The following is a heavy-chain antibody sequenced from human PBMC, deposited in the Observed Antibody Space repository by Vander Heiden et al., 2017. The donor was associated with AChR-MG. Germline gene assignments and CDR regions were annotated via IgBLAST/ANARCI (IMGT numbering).Heavy chain of an antibody. D-gene: IGHD3-16*02. CDR2: ISGSGGST. Sequence: EVQLLESGGGLVQPGGSLRLSCAASGFPFSSYAMSWVRQAPGKGLDWVSAISGSGGSTYYADSVKGRFTISRDNSKNTRYLQMNSLRAEDTAVYYCAKDGGGELSPAYYFDYWGQGTLVTVSS. CDR1: GFPFSSYA. J-gene: IGHJ4*02. CDR3: AKDGGGELSPAYYFDY. V-gene: IGHV3-23*01.